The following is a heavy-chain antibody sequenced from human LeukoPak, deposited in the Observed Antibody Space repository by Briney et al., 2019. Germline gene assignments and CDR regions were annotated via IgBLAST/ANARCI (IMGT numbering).Heavy chain of an antibody. V-gene: IGHV1-2*02. CDR3: ARGLRFLEWFWFDP. CDR2: INPNSGGT. J-gene: IGHJ5*02. D-gene: IGHD3-3*01. CDR1: GYTFTGYY. Sequence: ASVKVSCKASGYTFTGYYMHWVRQAPGQGLEWMGWINPNSGGTNYAQRFQGRVTMTRDTSISTAYMELSRLRSDDTAVYYCARGLRFLEWFWFDPWGQGTLVTVSS.